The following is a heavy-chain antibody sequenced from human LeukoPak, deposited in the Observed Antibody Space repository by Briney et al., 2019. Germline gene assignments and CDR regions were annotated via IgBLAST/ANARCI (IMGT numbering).Heavy chain of an antibody. V-gene: IGHV4-4*02. CDR2: IYHSGST. Sequence: SETLSLTCAVSGGSISSSNWWSWVRQPPGKGLEWIGEIYHSGSTNYNPSLKSRVTISVDKSKNQFSLKLSSVTAADTAVCYCAKLDHGDYFDYWGQGTLVTVSS. CDR1: GGSISSSNW. D-gene: IGHD7-27*01. CDR3: AKLDHGDYFDY. J-gene: IGHJ4*02.